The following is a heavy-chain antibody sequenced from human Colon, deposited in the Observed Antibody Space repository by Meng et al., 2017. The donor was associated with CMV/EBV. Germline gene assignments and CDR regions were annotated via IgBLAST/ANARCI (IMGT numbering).Heavy chain of an antibody. CDR2: MDPTTGRT. CDR1: GYSFTGYY. V-gene: IGHV1-2*02. CDR3: ASHSSYVWGSHH. Sequence: QVQRVESGAEVRRPGASVNASCKASGYSFTGYYIHWVRQAPGQGLEWMGWMDPTTGRTDYAQKFQGTVTMTRDTSISTAYLELSRLTSDDTAVYYCASHSSYVWGSHHWGQGTLVTVSS. D-gene: IGHD3-16*01. J-gene: IGHJ1*01.